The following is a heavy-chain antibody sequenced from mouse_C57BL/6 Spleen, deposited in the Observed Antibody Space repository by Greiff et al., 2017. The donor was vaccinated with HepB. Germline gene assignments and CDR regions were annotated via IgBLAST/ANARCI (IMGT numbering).Heavy chain of an antibody. D-gene: IGHD2-4*01. CDR1: GYTFTSYW. CDR3: ARRGYDYEGFAY. V-gene: IGHV1-55*01. J-gene: IGHJ3*01. Sequence: QVQLQQPGAELVKPGASVKMSCKASGYTFTSYWITWVKQRPGQGLEWIGDIYPGSGSTNYNEKFKSKATLTVDTSSSTAYMQLSSLTSEDSSVYSCARRGYDYEGFAYWGKGALVTVSA. CDR2: IYPGSGST.